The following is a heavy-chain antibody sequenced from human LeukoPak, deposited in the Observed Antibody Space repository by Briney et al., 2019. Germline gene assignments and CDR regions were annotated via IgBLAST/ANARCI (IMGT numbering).Heavy chain of an antibody. J-gene: IGHJ4*02. Sequence: GGSLRLSCAASGFTFSSYEMNWVRQAPGKGLEWVSYISSSGSTIYYADSVKGRFTISRDNAKNSLYLQMNSLRAEDTAVCYCARGFRPEYYYDSSGAFDYWGLGTLVTVSS. CDR1: GFTFSSYE. CDR3: ARGFRPEYYYDSSGAFDY. V-gene: IGHV3-48*03. CDR2: ISSSGSTI. D-gene: IGHD3-22*01.